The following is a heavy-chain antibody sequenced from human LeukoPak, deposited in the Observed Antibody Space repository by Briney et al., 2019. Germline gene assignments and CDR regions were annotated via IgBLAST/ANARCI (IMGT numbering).Heavy chain of an antibody. CDR3: AGDIVVVPAAIPGYFDL. Sequence: SVKVSCKASGGTFSSYAISWVRQAPGQGLEWMGGIIPIFGTANYAQKFQGRVTITADKSTSTAYMELSSLRSEDTAVYYCAGDIVVVPAAIPGYFDLWGRGTLVTVSS. J-gene: IGHJ2*01. CDR1: GGTFSSYA. V-gene: IGHV1-69*06. D-gene: IGHD2-2*02. CDR2: IIPIFGTA.